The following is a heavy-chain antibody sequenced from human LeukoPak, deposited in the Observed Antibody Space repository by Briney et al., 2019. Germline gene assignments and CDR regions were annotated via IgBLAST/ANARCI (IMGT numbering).Heavy chain of an antibody. V-gene: IGHV3-15*01. Sequence: GGSLRLSCAASGFTFSSAWMTWVRQTPGKGLEWVGRIKQISNGGTTDYAAPVKDRFTISRDDSKNTLYLQMNSLKTEDTAVYYCTTEDCSSTSCLTAEYFQHWGQGTLVTVSS. CDR1: GFTFSSAW. J-gene: IGHJ1*01. D-gene: IGHD2-2*01. CDR2: IKQISNGGTT. CDR3: TTEDCSSTSCLTAEYFQH.